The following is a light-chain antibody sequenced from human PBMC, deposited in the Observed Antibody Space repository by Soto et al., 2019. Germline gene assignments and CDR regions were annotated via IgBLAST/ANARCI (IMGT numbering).Light chain of an antibody. J-gene: IGKJ1*01. CDR3: QRYNRAPHS. V-gene: IGKV1-27*01. Sequence: DIHMTQSPTSLSASVGDRVTITCRASQGISNDLAWYQHKPGRVPKLLIYAASTVQSGVPSRFSGSGSGTDFNLIISGPQPEDVATDYCQRYNRAPHSFGQGTKVEIK. CDR1: QGISND. CDR2: AAS.